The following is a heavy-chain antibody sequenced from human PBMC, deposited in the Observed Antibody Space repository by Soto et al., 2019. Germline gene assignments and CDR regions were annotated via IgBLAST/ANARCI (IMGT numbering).Heavy chain of an antibody. D-gene: IGHD2-15*01. Sequence: GGSLRLSCAASGFTFNNYAMTWVRQAPGKGLEWVAAISGNSGSTYYADSVKGRFTVSRDNSKNTLYLHMDSLRVEDTAVYYCAKDSVVVVAAGDWFDAWGQGTLVTVSS. CDR2: ISGNSGST. CDR1: GFTFNNYA. CDR3: AKDSVVVVAAGDWFDA. V-gene: IGHV3-23*01. J-gene: IGHJ5*02.